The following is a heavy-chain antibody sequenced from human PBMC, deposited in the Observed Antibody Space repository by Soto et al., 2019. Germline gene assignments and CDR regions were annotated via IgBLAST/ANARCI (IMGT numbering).Heavy chain of an antibody. CDR3: GRAGNGGMDV. J-gene: IGHJ6*02. Sequence: QVQLVESGGGVVQPGRSLRLSCAASGFTFSSYAMHWVRQAPGKGLEWVAVISYDGSNKYYADSVKGRFTISRDNSKNALYLQMNSLRADDTAVYYCGRAGNGGMDVWGQGTTVTVSS. CDR1: GFTFSSYA. CDR2: ISYDGSNK. V-gene: IGHV3-30-3*01. D-gene: IGHD3-10*01.